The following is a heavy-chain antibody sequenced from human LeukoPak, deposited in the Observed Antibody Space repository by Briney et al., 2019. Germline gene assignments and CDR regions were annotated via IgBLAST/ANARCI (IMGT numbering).Heavy chain of an antibody. CDR1: GYSFTSYW. Sequence: GASLMISCKGSGYSFTSYWIGWLHDLPEKVQEWMGIIYPGDSDTRYSPSFQGQVTISADKSISTAYLQWSSLKASDTAMYYCARQGITMVRGAPAAYGMDVWGKGTTVTVSS. J-gene: IGHJ6*04. CDR3: ARQGITMVRGAPAAYGMDV. CDR2: IYPGDSDT. D-gene: IGHD3-10*01. V-gene: IGHV5-51*07.